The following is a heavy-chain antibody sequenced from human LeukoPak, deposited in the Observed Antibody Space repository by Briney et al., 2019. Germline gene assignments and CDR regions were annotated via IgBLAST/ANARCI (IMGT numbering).Heavy chain of an antibody. V-gene: IGHV4-4*07. CDR3: ASFGVFQYLDY. D-gene: IGHD2-8*01. J-gene: IGHJ4*02. CDR1: GDSISNYY. CDR2: IYTSGST. Sequence: SETLSLTCTVSGDSISNYYWSWIRQPPGKGLEWIGRIYTSGSTNYNPSLKSRVTMSVDTSKNQFSLKLSSVTAADTAVYYCASFGVFQYLDYWGQGTLVTVSS.